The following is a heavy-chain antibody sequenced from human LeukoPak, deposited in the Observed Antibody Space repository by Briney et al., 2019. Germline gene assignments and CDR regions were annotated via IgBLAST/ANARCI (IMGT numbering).Heavy chain of an antibody. J-gene: IGHJ4*02. CDR1: GVTFSSYG. V-gene: IGHV3-30*02. CDR2: IQYDGSNK. Sequence: PGGSLRLSCAASGVTFSSYGMHWVRQAPGKGLEWVAFIQYDGSNKYYADSVKGRFTISRDNSKNTLYLQMNSLRAEDTAVYYCAKASGAISGSYFNYFDYWGQGTLVTVSS. CDR3: AKASGAISGSYFNYFDY. D-gene: IGHD1-26*01.